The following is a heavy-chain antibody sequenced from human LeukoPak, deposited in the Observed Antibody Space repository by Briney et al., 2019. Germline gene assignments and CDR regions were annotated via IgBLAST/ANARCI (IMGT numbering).Heavy chain of an antibody. J-gene: IGHJ4*02. V-gene: IGHV3-48*04. CDR2: ISSSGSTI. Sequence: GGSLRLSCAASGFTFSSYAMSWVRQAPGKGLEWVSYISSSGSTIYYADSVKGRFTISRDNAKNSLYLQMNSLRAEDTAVYYCARVAQTVFDYWGQGTLVTVSS. CDR1: GFTFSSYA. CDR3: ARVAQTVFDY.